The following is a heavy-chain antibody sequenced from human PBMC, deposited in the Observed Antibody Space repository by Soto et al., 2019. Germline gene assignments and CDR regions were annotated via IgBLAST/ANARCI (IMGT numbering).Heavy chain of an antibody. J-gene: IGHJ4*02. V-gene: IGHV4-31*03. D-gene: IGHD1-26*01. Sequence: QVQLQESGPGLVKPSQTLSLTCTVSGGSISSGGYYWSWIRQHPGKGLEWIGYSYYSGSTYYNPSLKRRVTISVDTSKNQFSLKLSSVTAADTAVYYCARGEVGATWYFDYWGQGTLVTVSS. CDR1: GGSISSGGYY. CDR2: SYYSGST. CDR3: ARGEVGATWYFDY.